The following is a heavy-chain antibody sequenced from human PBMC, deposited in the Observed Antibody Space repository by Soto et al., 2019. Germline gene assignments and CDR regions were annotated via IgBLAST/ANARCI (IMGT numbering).Heavy chain of an antibody. V-gene: IGHV3-23*01. J-gene: IGHJ5*02. Sequence: GSLRLSCAASGFTFSSYAMSWVRQAPGKGLEWVSAISGSGGSTYYADSVKGRFTISRDNSKNTLYLQMNSLRAEDTAVYYCAKDKGYCSSTSCFDNWFDPWGQGTLVTVSS. CDR2: ISGSGGST. CDR3: AKDKGYCSSTSCFDNWFDP. CDR1: GFTFSSYA. D-gene: IGHD2-2*01.